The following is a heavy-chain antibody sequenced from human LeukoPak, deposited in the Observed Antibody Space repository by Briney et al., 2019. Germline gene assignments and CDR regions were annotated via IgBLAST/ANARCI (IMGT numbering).Heavy chain of an antibody. V-gene: IGHV3-33*01. J-gene: IGHJ4*02. CDR3: ARGGLGTVTTVVDY. CDR2: IWYDGSNK. D-gene: IGHD4-17*01. CDR1: GFTFSSYG. Sequence: GRSLRLSCAASGFTFSSYGMHWVRQAPGKGLEWVAVIWYDGSNKYYADSVKGRFTISRDNSKNTLYLQMNSLRAEDTAVFYCARGGLGTVTTVVDYWGQGTLVTVSS.